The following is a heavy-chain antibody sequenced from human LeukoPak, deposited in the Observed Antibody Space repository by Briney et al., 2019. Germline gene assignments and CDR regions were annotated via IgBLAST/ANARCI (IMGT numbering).Heavy chain of an antibody. Sequence: GGSLRLSCAASGFTFSSYEMHWDRQAPGKGLGCVSFISSSGNTIYYADSVKGRFIISRDNAKNSLYLQMNSLRAEDTAVYYCARTLGYCSSTNCFLTFDYWGQGTLVTVSS. CDR2: ISSSGNTI. D-gene: IGHD2-2*01. CDR1: GFTFSSYE. V-gene: IGHV3-48*03. J-gene: IGHJ4*02. CDR3: ARTLGYCSSTNCFLTFDY.